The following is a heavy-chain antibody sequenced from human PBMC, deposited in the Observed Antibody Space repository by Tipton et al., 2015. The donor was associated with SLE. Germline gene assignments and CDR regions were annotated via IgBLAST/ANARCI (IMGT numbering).Heavy chain of an antibody. Sequence: QSGAEVKKPGASVKVSCKASGYTLTGYYMHWVRQAPGQGLEWMGWINPNSGGTNYAQKFQGRVTMTRDRSISTAYMELSRLRSDDTAVYYCARGPYYYDTSGYHPLGFFDYWGQGTLVTVSS. J-gene: IGHJ4*02. CDR2: INPNSGGT. D-gene: IGHD3-22*01. CDR1: GYTLTGYY. CDR3: ARGPYYYDTSGYHPLGFFDY. V-gene: IGHV1-2*02.